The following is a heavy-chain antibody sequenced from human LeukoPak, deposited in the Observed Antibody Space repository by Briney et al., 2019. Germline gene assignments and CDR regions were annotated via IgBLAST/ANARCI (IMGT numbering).Heavy chain of an antibody. D-gene: IGHD6-13*01. V-gene: IGHV3-23*01. CDR3: AKDRPTVYSSSWLHFLDS. Sequence: GGSLRLSCAASGFTFSSYGMSWVRQAPGKGLEWVSAISGSGGSTYYADSVKGRFTISRDNSKNTLYLQMNSLRAEDTAVYYCAKDRPTVYSSSWLHFLDSWGQGTLVTVSS. J-gene: IGHJ4*02. CDR1: GFTFSSYG. CDR2: ISGSGGST.